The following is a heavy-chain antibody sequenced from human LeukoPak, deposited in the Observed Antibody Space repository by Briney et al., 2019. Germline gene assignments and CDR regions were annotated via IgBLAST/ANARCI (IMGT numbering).Heavy chain of an antibody. V-gene: IGHV1-69*04. CDR1: GGTFSSYA. CDR3: ARGRWEETYCGGDCYSDFDY. J-gene: IGHJ4*02. CDR2: IIPILSIA. D-gene: IGHD2-21*02. Sequence: ASVKVSCKASGGTFSSYAISWVRQAPGQGLEWMGRIIPILSIANYAQKFQGRVTITADKSTSTAYMELSSLRSEDTAVYYCARGRWEETYCGGDCYSDFDYWGQGTLVTVSS.